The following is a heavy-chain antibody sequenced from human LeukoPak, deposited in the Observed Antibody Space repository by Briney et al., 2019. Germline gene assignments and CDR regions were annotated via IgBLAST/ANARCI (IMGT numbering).Heavy chain of an antibody. CDR3: ATRLGVFYSSSWVDSYYFDY. D-gene: IGHD6-6*01. J-gene: IGHJ4*02. Sequence: PGGSLRLSCAASGFTFDDYAMHWVRQAPGKGLEWVSLISWDGGSTYYADSVKGRFTISRDNSKNSLYLQMNSLRAEDTALYYCATRLGVFYSSSWVDSYYFDYWGQGTLVTVSS. CDR2: ISWDGGST. CDR1: GFTFDDYA. V-gene: IGHV3-43D*03.